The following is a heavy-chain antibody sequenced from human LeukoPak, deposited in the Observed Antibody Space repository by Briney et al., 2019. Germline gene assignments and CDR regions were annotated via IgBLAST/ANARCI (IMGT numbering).Heavy chain of an antibody. CDR3: ARDEGCTNGVCFTLFDY. J-gene: IGHJ4*02. CDR1: GGPISSGSYY. V-gene: IGHV4-61*02. Sequence: PSETLSLTCTVSGGPISSGSYYWSWIRQPAGKGLEWIGRIHSRGSTNYNPSLKSRVTISIDTSQNQFSLKLSSVTAADTAVYYCARDEGCTNGVCFTLFDYWGQGILVTVSS. CDR2: IHSRGST. D-gene: IGHD2-8*01.